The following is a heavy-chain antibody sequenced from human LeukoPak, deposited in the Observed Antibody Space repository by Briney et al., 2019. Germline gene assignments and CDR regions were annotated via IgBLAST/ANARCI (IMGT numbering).Heavy chain of an antibody. CDR2: ISSSSSYI. J-gene: IGHJ6*02. Sequence: PGGSLRLSCAASGFTFSSYTMNWVRQAPEKGLEWVSSISSSSSYIYHADSVKGRFTISRDNAKNSVYLQMNSLRAEDTAVYYCAGDGITIFGAGGMDVWGQGTTVTVSS. CDR3: AGDGITIFGAGGMDV. D-gene: IGHD3-3*01. V-gene: IGHV3-21*01. CDR1: GFTFSSYT.